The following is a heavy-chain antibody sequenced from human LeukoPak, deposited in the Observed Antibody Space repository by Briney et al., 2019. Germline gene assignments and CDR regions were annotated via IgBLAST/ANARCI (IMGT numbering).Heavy chain of an antibody. CDR3: TRGNLAAGGAFDI. J-gene: IGHJ3*02. CDR1: GFTFSSYA. CDR2: LSGSGTNT. Sequence: PGGSLRLSCAVSGFTFSSYAMSWVRQAPGKGLEWVSSLSGSGTNTYYADSVKGRFTISRDNSKNTLYLQMNSLRAEDTAVYYCTRGNLAAGGAFDIWGQGTVVTVSS. D-gene: IGHD6-13*01. V-gene: IGHV3-23*01.